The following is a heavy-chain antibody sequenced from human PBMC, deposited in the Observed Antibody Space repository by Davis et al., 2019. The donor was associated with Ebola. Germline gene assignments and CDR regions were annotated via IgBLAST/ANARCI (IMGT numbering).Heavy chain of an antibody. CDR2: ISGSGDST. CDR3: MAGAGWLSDF. V-gene: IGHV3-23*01. Sequence: GESLKISCAASGFTFSNYVMSWVRQAPGKGLDWVSAISGSGDSTYYADSVKGRFSISRDTSKNTLYLQMTSLRVEDTAVYYCMAGAGWLSDFWGQGTLVTVSS. J-gene: IGHJ4*02. D-gene: IGHD5-12*01. CDR1: GFTFSNYV.